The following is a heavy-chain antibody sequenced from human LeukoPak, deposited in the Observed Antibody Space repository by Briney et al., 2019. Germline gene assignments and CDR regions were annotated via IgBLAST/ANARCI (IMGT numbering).Heavy chain of an antibody. J-gene: IGHJ5*02. CDR1: GDTFPRYY. D-gene: IGHD3-16*02. V-gene: IGHV1-2*02. CDR2: INPKSGGT. Sequence: ASVKVFCKASGDTFPRYYMHWGRPAPGQGGEWMGWINPKSGGTKYAQKFQGRVTMTRDTSISTAYMELSRLRSDDTAVYYCARDSYDYVWGSYRYTLLNWFDPWGQGTLVTVSS. CDR3: ARDSYDYVWGSYRYTLLNWFDP.